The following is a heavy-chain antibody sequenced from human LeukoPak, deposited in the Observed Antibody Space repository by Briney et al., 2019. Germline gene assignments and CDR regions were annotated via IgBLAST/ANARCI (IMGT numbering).Heavy chain of an antibody. CDR2: ISYDGSNK. D-gene: IGHD6-19*01. CDR1: GFTFSSYA. J-gene: IGHJ4*02. CDR3: ARAGKLIAVAALDY. Sequence: TGGSLRLSCAASGFTFSSYAMHWVRQAPGKGLEWVAVISYDGSNKYYADSVKGRFTISRDNSKNTLYLQMNSLRAEDTAVYYCARAGKLIAVAALDYWGQGTLVTVSS. V-gene: IGHV3-30-3*01.